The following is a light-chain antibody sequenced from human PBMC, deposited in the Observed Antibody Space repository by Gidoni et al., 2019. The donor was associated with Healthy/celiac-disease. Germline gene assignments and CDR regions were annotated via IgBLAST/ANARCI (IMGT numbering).Light chain of an antibody. CDR1: SSNIGAGYD. J-gene: IGLJ2*01. Sequence: GAPGQRVTISCTGSSSNIGAGYDVHWYQQLPGTAPKLLIYGNSNRPSGVPDRFSGSKSGTSASLAITGLQAEDEADYYCQSYDSSLSGSVVFGGGTKLTVL. CDR2: GNS. CDR3: QSYDSSLSGSVV. V-gene: IGLV1-40*01.